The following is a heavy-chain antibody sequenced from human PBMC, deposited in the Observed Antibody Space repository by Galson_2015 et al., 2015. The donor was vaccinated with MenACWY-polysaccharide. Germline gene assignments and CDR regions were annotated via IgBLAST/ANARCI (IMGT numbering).Heavy chain of an antibody. J-gene: IGHJ3*01. D-gene: IGHD2-2*01. CDR1: GFTLSTYR. CDR3: AIHSCYEPSRTGEGAFDV. CDR2: IGNSPTYI. V-gene: IGHV3-21*01. Sequence: SLRLSCAASGFTLSTYRMNWVRQAPGKGLEWVSSIGNSPTYIYYADSVKGRFTISRDNAKNSLYLQMNSLRVNDTAIYYCAIHSCYEPSRTGEGAFDVWGQGTMVTVSS.